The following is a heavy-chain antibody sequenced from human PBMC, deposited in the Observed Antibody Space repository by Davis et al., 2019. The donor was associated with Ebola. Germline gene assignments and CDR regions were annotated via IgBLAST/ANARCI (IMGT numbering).Heavy chain of an antibody. D-gene: IGHD3/OR15-3a*01. CDR1: GFTVSSNY. CDR3: AREEGTDYYGMDV. Sequence: GESLKISCAASGFTVSSNYMSWVRQAPGKGLEWVSVIYSGGSTYYADSVKGRFTISRHNSKSTLYLQMNSLRAEDTAVYYCAREEGTDYYGMDVWGQGTTVTVSS. J-gene: IGHJ6*02. CDR2: IYSGGST. V-gene: IGHV3-53*04.